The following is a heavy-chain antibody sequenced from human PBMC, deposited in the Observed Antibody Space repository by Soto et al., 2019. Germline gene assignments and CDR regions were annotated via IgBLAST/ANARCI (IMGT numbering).Heavy chain of an antibody. J-gene: IGHJ4*02. V-gene: IGHV1-69*13. Sequence: GASVKVSCKASGGTFSSYAISWVRQAPGQGLEWMGGIIPIFGTANYAQKFQGRVTITADESTSTAYMELSSLRSEDTAVYYCARCLSYDSSGYYCLYFDYWGEGSLVTVSS. D-gene: IGHD3-22*01. CDR1: GGTFSSYA. CDR3: ARCLSYDSSGYYCLYFDY. CDR2: IIPIFGTA.